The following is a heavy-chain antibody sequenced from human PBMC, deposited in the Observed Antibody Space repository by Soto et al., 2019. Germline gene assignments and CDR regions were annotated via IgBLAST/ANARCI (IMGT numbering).Heavy chain of an antibody. V-gene: IGHV3-30-3*01. Sequence: QVQLVESGGGVVQPGRSLRLSCAASGFTFSSYAMHWVRQAPGKGLEWVAVISYDGSNKYYADSVKGRFTSSRDNSKNPLYLQMNSLRAEDTAVYYCASPYSGSYWWGQGTLVTVSS. D-gene: IGHD1-26*01. CDR2: ISYDGSNK. CDR3: ASPYSGSYW. CDR1: GFTFSSYA. J-gene: IGHJ4*02.